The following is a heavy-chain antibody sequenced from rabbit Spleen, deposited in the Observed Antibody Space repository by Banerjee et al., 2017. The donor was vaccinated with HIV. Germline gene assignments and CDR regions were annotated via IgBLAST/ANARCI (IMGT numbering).Heavy chain of an antibody. CDR3: TRDTGTSFSTYGMDL. J-gene: IGHJ6*01. CDR1: GVSLNDKDV. CDR2: INIVTGKS. V-gene: IGHV1S45*01. Sequence: EQLEESGGGLVKPEGSLTLTCKASGVSLNDKDVMCWVRQAPGKGLEWIACINIVTGKSVYASWAKGRFTMSRTSSTTVTLQMTSLTAADTATYFCTRDTGTSFSTYGMDLWGPGTLVTVS. D-gene: IGHD8-1*01.